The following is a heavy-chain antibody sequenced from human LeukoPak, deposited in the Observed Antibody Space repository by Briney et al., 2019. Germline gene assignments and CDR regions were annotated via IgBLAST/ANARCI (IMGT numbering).Heavy chain of an antibody. CDR2: INHSGST. CDR1: GGSFSGYY. D-gene: IGHD3-9*01. CDR3: ARALVLRYFDWLSPYYYYYMDV. Sequence: SETLSLTCAVYGGSFSGYYWSWIRQPPGKGLGWIGEINHSGSTNYNPSLKSRVTISVDTSKNQFSLKLSSVTAADTAVYYCARALVLRYFDWLSPYYYYYMDVWGKGTTVTVSS. V-gene: IGHV4-34*01. J-gene: IGHJ6*03.